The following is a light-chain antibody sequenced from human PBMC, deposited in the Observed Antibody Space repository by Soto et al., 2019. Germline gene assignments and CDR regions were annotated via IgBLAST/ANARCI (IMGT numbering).Light chain of an antibody. CDR1: SSDIGGYNF. Sequence: QSALTQPASVSGSPGQSITISCTGTSSDIGGYNFVSWYQQHPGKAPKFMIYDVSIRPSGVSNRFSGSKSGYTASLTISGLQAEDEAEYYCSSYTSSSRYVFGTGTKLTVL. V-gene: IGLV2-14*01. J-gene: IGLJ1*01. CDR3: SSYTSSSRYV. CDR2: DVS.